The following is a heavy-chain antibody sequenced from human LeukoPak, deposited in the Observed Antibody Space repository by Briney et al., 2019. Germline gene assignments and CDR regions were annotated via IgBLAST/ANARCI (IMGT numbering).Heavy chain of an antibody. CDR1: GFTFSSYA. V-gene: IGHV3-30-3*01. CDR2: ISYDGTNK. J-gene: IGHJ2*01. CDR3: ARDRSILYWYFDL. Sequence: GGSLRLSCAASGFTFSSYAMHWVRQAPGKGLEWVAVISYDGTNKYYADSVKGRFIISRDNSKNTLYLQMSSLRPEDTAVYYCARDRSILYWYFDLWGRGTLVTVSS.